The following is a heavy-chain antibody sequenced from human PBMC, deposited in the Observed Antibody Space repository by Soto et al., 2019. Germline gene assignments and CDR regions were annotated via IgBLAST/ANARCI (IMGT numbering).Heavy chain of an antibody. V-gene: IGHV3-30-3*01. CDR1: GFTFSSYA. CDR2: ISYDGSNK. J-gene: IGHJ4*02. CDR3: ARDPYSSGWYLGEFDY. D-gene: IGHD6-19*01. Sequence: GGSLRLSCAASGFTFSSYAMHWVRQAPGKGLEWVAVISYDGSNKYYADSVKGRFTISRDNSKNTLYLQMNSLRAEDTAVYYCARDPYSSGWYLGEFDYWGQGTLVTVSS.